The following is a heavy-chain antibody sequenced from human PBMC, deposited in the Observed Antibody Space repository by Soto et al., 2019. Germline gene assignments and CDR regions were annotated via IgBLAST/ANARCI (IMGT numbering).Heavy chain of an antibody. V-gene: IGHV1-58*01. J-gene: IGHJ6*02. D-gene: IGHD4-4*01. CDR1: GFTFTSSA. CDR2: IVVGSGNT. CDR3: AATTPTYYYYGMDV. Sequence: ASVKVSCKASGFTFTSSAVQWVRQARGQRLEWIGWIVVGSGNTNYAQKLQERVTITRDMSTSTAYMELSSLRSEDTAVYYCAATTPTYYYYGMDVWGQGTTVTVSS.